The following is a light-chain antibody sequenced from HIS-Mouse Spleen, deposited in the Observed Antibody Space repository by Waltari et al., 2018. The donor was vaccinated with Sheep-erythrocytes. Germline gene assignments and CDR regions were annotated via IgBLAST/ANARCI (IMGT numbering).Light chain of an antibody. Sequence: DIQMTQSPSTLSASVGDRVTITCRASQSISSGLAWYQQKPGKAPKLLIDKASSLESGVPSRFSGSGSGTAFTLTISSLQPDDFATYYCQQYNSYSRTFGQGTKVEIK. V-gene: IGKV1-5*03. CDR2: KAS. CDR3: QQYNSYSRT. J-gene: IGKJ1*01. CDR1: QSISSG.